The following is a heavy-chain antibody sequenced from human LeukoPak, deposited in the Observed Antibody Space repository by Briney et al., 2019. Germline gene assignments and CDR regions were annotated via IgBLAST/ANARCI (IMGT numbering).Heavy chain of an antibody. CDR3: ARAMENYYYGMDV. Sequence: ASVKVSCKASGYTFTSYGISWVRQAPGQGLEWMGGIIPIFGTANYAQKFQGRVTITADESTSTAYMELSSLRSEDTAVYYCARAMENYYYGMDVWGQGTTVTVSS. V-gene: IGHV1-69*13. J-gene: IGHJ6*02. CDR2: IIPIFGTA. CDR1: GYTFTSYG. D-gene: IGHD3-3*01.